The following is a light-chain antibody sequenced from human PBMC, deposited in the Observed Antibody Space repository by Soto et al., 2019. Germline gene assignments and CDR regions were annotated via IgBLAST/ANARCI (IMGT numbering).Light chain of an antibody. Sequence: QSALTQPASVSGSPGQSITISCTGSSSDIGAYNYVSWYQQLPGKAPKVLIYDVSNRPSGVSNRFSGSKSGNTASLTISGLQAEDEADYYCTSYTSSSLYVFGSGTKLT. V-gene: IGLV2-14*01. J-gene: IGLJ1*01. CDR3: TSYTSSSLYV. CDR2: DVS. CDR1: SSDIGAYNY.